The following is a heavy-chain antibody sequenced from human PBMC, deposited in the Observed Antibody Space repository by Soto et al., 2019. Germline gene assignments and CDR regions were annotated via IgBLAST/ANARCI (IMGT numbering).Heavy chain of an antibody. V-gene: IGHV3-30*18. CDR1: GFTLSRKG. CDR2: ISYDGSNK. J-gene: IGHJ6*02. D-gene: IGHD6-19*01. Sequence: SLRLSCAASGFTLSRKGRHWVRQAPGRGLEWVAVISYDGSNKYYGDSVKGRFTISRDNSKHTVYLQMNSLRAEDTAVYYCAKDALTVAGPQRGSLDVWGQGTTVTVSS. CDR3: AKDALTVAGPQRGSLDV.